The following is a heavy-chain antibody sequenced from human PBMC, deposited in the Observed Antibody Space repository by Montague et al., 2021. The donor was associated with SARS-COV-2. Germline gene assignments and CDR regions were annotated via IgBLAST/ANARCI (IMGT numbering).Heavy chain of an antibody. D-gene: IGHD3-3*01. V-gene: IGHV3-30*03. Sequence: SLRVSWAASGFIVSNYGMHWARQAPGKGLEWVAVMSYDGTIKYYADSVKGRFTISRDNSKSTVWLQMKSLRPEDTAIYYCARDPTPTSAFLQWILDPWGQGTLVTVSS. CDR3: ARDPTPTSAFLQWILDP. J-gene: IGHJ5*02. CDR2: MSYDGTIK. CDR1: GFIVSNYG.